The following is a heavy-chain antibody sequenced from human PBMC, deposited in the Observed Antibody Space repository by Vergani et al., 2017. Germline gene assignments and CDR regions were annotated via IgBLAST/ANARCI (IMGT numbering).Heavy chain of an antibody. Sequence: QVQLQESGPGLVKPSETLSLTCAVSGYSISSGYYWGWIRQPPGKGLEWIGSIYHSGTTYHNPSLKSRVTMSVDTSKNQFSLKLSSVTAADTAVYYCARGYYSDSSGYYYANWGQGTLVTVSS. J-gene: IGHJ4*02. CDR3: ARGYYSDSSGYYYAN. D-gene: IGHD3-22*01. CDR2: IYHSGTT. V-gene: IGHV4-38-2*01. CDR1: GYSISSGYY.